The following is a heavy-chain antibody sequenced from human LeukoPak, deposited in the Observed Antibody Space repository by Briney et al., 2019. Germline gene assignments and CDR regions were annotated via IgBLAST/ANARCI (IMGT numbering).Heavy chain of an antibody. V-gene: IGHV3-23*01. CDR1: GFTFSSYA. CDR3: AKGLWFGEAVFDY. J-gene: IGHJ4*02. D-gene: IGHD3-10*01. Sequence: GGSLRLSCAAPGFTFSSYAMSWVRQAPGKGLEWVSAISGSGGSTYYADSVKGRFTISRDNSKNTLYLQMNSLRAEDTAVYYCAKGLWFGEAVFDYWGQGTLVTVSS. CDR2: ISGSGGST.